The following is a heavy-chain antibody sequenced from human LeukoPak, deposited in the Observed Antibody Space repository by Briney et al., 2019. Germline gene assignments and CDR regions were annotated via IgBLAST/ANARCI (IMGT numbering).Heavy chain of an antibody. V-gene: IGHV4-59*01. CDR2: IYYSGST. D-gene: IGHD5-18*01. CDR3: ARVTGGYSYGPNWFDP. Sequence: PSETLSLTCTVSGGSISSYYWSWIRHPPGKGLEWIGYIYYSGSTNYNPSLKSRVTISVDTSKNQFSLKLSSVTAADTAVYYCARVTGGYSYGPNWFDPWGQGTLVTVSS. J-gene: IGHJ5*02. CDR1: GGSISSYY.